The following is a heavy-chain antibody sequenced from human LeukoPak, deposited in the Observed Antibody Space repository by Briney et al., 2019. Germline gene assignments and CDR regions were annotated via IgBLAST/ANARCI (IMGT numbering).Heavy chain of an antibody. V-gene: IGHV4-38-2*02. Sequence: PSETLSLTCTVSGYSISSGYYWGWIRQPPGKGLEWIGSIYHSGSTYYNSSLKSRVTISVDTSKNQFSLKLSSVTAADTAVYYCARISYSSSWYPYGMDVWGQGTTVTASS. J-gene: IGHJ6*02. D-gene: IGHD6-13*01. CDR3: ARISYSSSWYPYGMDV. CDR1: GYSISSGYY. CDR2: IYHSGST.